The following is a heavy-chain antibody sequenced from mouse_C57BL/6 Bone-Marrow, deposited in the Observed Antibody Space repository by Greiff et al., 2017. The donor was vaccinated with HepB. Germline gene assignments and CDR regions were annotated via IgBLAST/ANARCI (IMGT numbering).Heavy chain of an antibody. D-gene: IGHD1-2*01. Sequence: VQLQQSGAELVRPGASVTLSCKASGYTFTDDEMHGVKQTPVHGLEWIGAIDPETGGTAYNQKFKGKAILTADKSSSTAYMELRSLTSEDSAVYYCTRAYGPYYFDYWGQGTTLTVSS. CDR1: GYTFTDDE. J-gene: IGHJ2*01. CDR3: TRAYGPYYFDY. V-gene: IGHV1-15*01. CDR2: IDPETGGT.